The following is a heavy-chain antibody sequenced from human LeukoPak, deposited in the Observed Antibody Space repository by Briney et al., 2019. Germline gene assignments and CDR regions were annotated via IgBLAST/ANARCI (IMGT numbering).Heavy chain of an antibody. J-gene: IGHJ5*02. V-gene: IGHV1-18*01. Sequence: GASVKVSCKASGYTFTSYGINWVRQAPGQGLEWMGWISAYNKRNYAQKFQGRVTMTTDTSTSTAYMELRNLRSDDTAVYYCARVSAPPDYGDYVSENWFDPWGQGTLSPSPQ. CDR3: ARVSAPPDYGDYVSENWFDP. D-gene: IGHD4-17*01. CDR1: GYTFTSYG. CDR2: ISAYNKR.